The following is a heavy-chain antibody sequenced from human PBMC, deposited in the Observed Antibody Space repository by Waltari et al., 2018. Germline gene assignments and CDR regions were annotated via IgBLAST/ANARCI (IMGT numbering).Heavy chain of an antibody. Sequence: EVQLVESGGGLVQPGGSLRLSCEASGFTFSSYWRYGVRQAPVKGLVWVSAMHADGRATPYAESVMGRLTIYRDNAKNTVFLQMNSLRAEDTAVYYCARGGHFDWLPTDYWGQGTLVTVSS. CDR2: MHADGRAT. V-gene: IGHV3-74*01. CDR3: ARGGHFDWLPTDY. CDR1: GFTFSSYW. D-gene: IGHD3-9*01. J-gene: IGHJ4*02.